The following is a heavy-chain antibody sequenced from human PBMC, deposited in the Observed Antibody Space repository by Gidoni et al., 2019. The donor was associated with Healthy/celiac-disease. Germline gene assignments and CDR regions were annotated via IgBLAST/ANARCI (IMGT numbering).Heavy chain of an antibody. J-gene: IGHJ4*02. Sequence: QVQLVESGGGVVQPGRSLRLSCAASGCTFSSYGMHWVRQAPGKGLEWVAVISYDGSNKYYADSVKGRFTISRDNSKNTLYLQMNSLRAEDTAVYYCAKDLTGYQRNYWGQGTLVTVSS. CDR3: AKDLTGYQRNY. D-gene: IGHD2-2*01. CDR1: GCTFSSYG. V-gene: IGHV3-30*18. CDR2: ISYDGSNK.